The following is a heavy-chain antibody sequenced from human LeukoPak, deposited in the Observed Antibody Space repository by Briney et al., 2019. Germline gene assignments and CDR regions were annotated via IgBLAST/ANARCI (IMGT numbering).Heavy chain of an antibody. Sequence: GESLKISCKGSGYSFTSYWIGWVRQMPGKGLEWMGIIYPGDSDTRYSPSFQGQVTISADKSISTAYLQWSSLKASDTAMYYCARRAPGTGYYYYMDVWGKGTTVTVSS. CDR2: IYPGDSDT. J-gene: IGHJ6*03. CDR1: GYSFTSYW. D-gene: IGHD3/OR15-3a*01. CDR3: ARRAPGTGYYYYMDV. V-gene: IGHV5-51*01.